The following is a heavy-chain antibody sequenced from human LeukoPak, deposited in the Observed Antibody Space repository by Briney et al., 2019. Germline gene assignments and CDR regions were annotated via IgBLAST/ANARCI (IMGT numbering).Heavy chain of an antibody. D-gene: IGHD3-3*01. CDR2: ISAYNGNT. V-gene: IGHV1-18*01. CDR3: AREYDFWSGPDY. J-gene: IGHJ4*02. Sequence: TPVKVSGKASVYTSTRFGISWVRHATRQGIEWMGWISAYNGNTNYAQKLQGRVTMTTDTSTSTAYMELRSLRSDDTAVYYCAREYDFWSGPDYWGQGTLVTVSS. CDR1: VYTSTRFG.